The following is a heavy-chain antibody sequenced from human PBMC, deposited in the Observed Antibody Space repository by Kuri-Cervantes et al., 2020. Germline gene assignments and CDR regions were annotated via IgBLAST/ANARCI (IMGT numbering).Heavy chain of an antibody. J-gene: IGHJ6*02. CDR3: ATMDV. Sequence: GESLKISCAASGFTFSSYAMSWVRQAPGKGLEWVSAISGSGGSTYYADSVKGRFTISRDNSKNSLYLQMNSLRTEDTALYYCATMDVWGQGTTVTVSS. CDR2: ISGSGGST. V-gene: IGHV3-23*01. CDR1: GFTFSSYA.